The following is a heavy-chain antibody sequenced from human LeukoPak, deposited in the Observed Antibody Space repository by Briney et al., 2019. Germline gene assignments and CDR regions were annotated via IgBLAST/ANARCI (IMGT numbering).Heavy chain of an antibody. V-gene: IGHV3-48*03. Sequence: GGSLKLSCAASGFTFSSYNMNWVRQAPGKGLEWISHISNFGDIIHYADSVEGRFTISRDNAKNSLYLQMNSLRAEDTAVYYCAKDATAVVGTVYMDVWGKGTTVTISS. CDR1: GFTFSSYN. CDR3: AKDATAVVGTVYMDV. CDR2: ISNFGDII. D-gene: IGHD6-13*01. J-gene: IGHJ6*03.